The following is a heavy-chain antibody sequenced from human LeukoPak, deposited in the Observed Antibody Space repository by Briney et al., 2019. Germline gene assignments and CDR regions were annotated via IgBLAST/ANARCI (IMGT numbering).Heavy chain of an antibody. CDR1: GFTFTRYW. D-gene: IGHD5-24*01. Sequence: PGGSLRLSCAASGFTFTRYWMSWVRQAPGKGLEWVSAISGSGGSTYYADSVKGRFTISRDNSKSSLFLQMNSLTTEDTALYYCARGPWAWLHEAFEDHWGQGSLVTVS. J-gene: IGHJ4*02. CDR2: ISGSGGST. CDR3: ARGPWAWLHEAFEDH. V-gene: IGHV3-23*01.